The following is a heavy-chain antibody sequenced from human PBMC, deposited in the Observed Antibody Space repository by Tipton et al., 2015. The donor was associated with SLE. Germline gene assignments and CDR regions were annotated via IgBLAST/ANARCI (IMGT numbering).Heavy chain of an antibody. D-gene: IGHD5-18*01. CDR2: INPSGSHT. CDR3: ARVIRGYTYGPWDY. V-gene: IGHV1-46*01. Sequence: QLVQSGAEVKKPGASVKVSCLASGDTFTNYYIHWVRQAPGQGLEWMGIINPSGSHTNYAQYFRGRVTLTRDTSTSTVYMELSSLRSEDTAVYYCARVIRGYTYGPWDYWGQGTLVTVSS. J-gene: IGHJ4*02. CDR1: GDTFTNYY.